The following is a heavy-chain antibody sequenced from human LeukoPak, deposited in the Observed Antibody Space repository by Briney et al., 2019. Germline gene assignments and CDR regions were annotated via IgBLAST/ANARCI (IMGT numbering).Heavy chain of an antibody. V-gene: IGHV4-4*07. Sequence: SETLSLTCTVSGGSISSYYWSWIRQPAGKGLEWIGRIYTSGSTNYNPSLKSRVTMSVDTSKNQFSLKLRSVTAADTAVYFCARLDTMRSGNYNYYYYMDVWGKGTTVTISS. J-gene: IGHJ6*03. CDR2: IYTSGST. CDR1: GGSISSYY. D-gene: IGHD3-10*01. CDR3: ARLDTMRSGNYNYYYYMDV.